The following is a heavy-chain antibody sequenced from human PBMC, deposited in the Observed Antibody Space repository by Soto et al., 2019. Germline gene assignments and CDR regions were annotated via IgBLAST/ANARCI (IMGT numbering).Heavy chain of an antibody. CDR2: IRPDNGNT. Sequence: QLQLVQSGAEVKRPGASVRVSCEASGYPFAKYGISWIRQAPGQVLEWMGWIRPDNGNTEYAQKFQGRVSMTRDTSSNTAYLEVRSLRSDDTAMYYCATSYDSGFDPWGQGTLVSVSS. CDR3: ATSYDSGFDP. V-gene: IGHV1-18*04. J-gene: IGHJ5*02. CDR1: GYPFAKYG. D-gene: IGHD5-12*01.